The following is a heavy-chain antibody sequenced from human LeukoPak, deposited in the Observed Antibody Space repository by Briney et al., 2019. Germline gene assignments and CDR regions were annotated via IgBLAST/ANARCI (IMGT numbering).Heavy chain of an antibody. CDR3: AKDQQLVGAYAFDI. CDR1: GFTFDDYA. D-gene: IGHD1-26*01. J-gene: IGHJ3*02. CDR2: ISWNSGSI. Sequence: GGSLRLSCAASGFTFDDYAMHWVRRAPGKGLEWVSGISWNSGSIGYADSVKGRFTISRDNAKNSLYLQMNSLRAEDTALYYCAKDQQLVGAYAFDIWGQGTMVTVSS. V-gene: IGHV3-9*01.